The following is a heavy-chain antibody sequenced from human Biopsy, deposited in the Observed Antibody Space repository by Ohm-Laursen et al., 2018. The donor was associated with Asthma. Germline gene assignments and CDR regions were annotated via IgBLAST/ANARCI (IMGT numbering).Heavy chain of an antibody. Sequence: SETLSLTCSVYGGSISSFYWSWIRQSPEKGLEWMGYVHWTGSTNYNPSLKSRITMSVDTSKNRMFLELTSVTAADTAIYYCVRAVRNEQWLAPFDYWGQGKPVTVSS. CDR2: VHWTGST. CDR1: GGSISSFY. CDR3: VRAVRNEQWLAPFDY. J-gene: IGHJ4*02. V-gene: IGHV4-59*01. D-gene: IGHD6-19*01.